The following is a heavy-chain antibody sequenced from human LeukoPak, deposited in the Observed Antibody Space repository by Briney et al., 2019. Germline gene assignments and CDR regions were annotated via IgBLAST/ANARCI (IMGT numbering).Heavy chain of an antibody. D-gene: IGHD6-25*01. CDR2: IYYSGST. J-gene: IGHJ4*02. CDR3: ARSRGRGYSDY. Sequence: PSETLSLTCTVSGGSVTSGSYYWSWIRQPPGKGLEWIGYIYYSGSTKYNPSLKSRVTISVDTSKNQFSLKLSSVTAADTAVYYCARSRGRGYSDYWGQGTLVTVSS. V-gene: IGHV4-61*01. CDR1: GGSVTSGSYY.